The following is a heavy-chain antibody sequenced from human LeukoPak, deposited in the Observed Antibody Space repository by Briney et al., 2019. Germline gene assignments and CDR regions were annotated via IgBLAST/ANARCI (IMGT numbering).Heavy chain of an antibody. CDR3: ARGSFRHFDP. Sequence: GGSLRLSCAASGFAFNSQPMSWVRQAPGKGLEWMASIKEDEIEIHYVDSVKGRFTISRDNAKDSLYLQMNSLRVEDTAVYYCARGSFRHFDPWGQGTLVTVSS. CDR2: IKEDEIEI. V-gene: IGHV3-7*01. D-gene: IGHD2-15*01. J-gene: IGHJ5*02. CDR1: GFAFNSQP.